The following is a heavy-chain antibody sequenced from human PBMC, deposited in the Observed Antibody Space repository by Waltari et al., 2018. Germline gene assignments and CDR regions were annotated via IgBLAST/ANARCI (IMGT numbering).Heavy chain of an antibody. D-gene: IGHD6-13*01. CDR1: GFTFSSYV. J-gene: IGHJ3*02. Sequence: QVQLVESGGGVVQPGWSLRLSCAASGFTFSSYVMHWVRQTPGKGLEWVAFIRYDGRNKDSADSGEGRFTSPRDNSKDTRYLQMNRLRAEGTAVYYCANIAADGPGAFDIWGQGTMVTVS. V-gene: IGHV3-30*02. CDR2: IRYDGRNK. CDR3: ANIAADGPGAFDI.